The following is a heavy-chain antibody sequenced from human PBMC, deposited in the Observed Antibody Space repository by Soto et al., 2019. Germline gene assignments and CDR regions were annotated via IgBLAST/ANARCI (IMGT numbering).Heavy chain of an antibody. J-gene: IGHJ4*02. Sequence: QVQLQESGPGLVKPSETLSLTCSVSDGSISTYHWSWIRQPAGKGLEWIGRIYYTGSTDYNPSLKSRVTMSVDMSKNKFSLKVSSVTAADTAVYYCARDCSGGACYPASFDCWGQGTLVTVSS. CDR1: DGSISTYH. CDR2: IYYTGST. V-gene: IGHV4-4*07. CDR3: ARDCSGGACYPASFDC. D-gene: IGHD2-15*01.